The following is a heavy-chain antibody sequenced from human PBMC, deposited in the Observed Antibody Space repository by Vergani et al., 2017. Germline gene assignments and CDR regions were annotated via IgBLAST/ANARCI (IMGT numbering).Heavy chain of an antibody. D-gene: IGHD3-3*01. Sequence: EVQLVESGGGLVKPGGSLRLSCAASGFTFSNAWMSWVRQAPGKGLEWVGRIKSKTDGGTTDYAAPVKGRFTISRDASKNTLYLQMNSLKTEDTAVYYCTTGVGKVLRFWEWLPRTDDWGQGTLVTVSS. J-gene: IGHJ4*02. CDR3: TTGVGKVLRFWEWLPRTDD. CDR1: GFTFSNAW. CDR2: IKSKTDGGTT. V-gene: IGHV3-15*01.